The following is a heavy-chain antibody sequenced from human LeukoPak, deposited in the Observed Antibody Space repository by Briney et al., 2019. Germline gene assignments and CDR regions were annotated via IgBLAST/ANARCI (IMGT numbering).Heavy chain of an antibody. V-gene: IGHV3-23*01. CDR3: AKDAAAHNGIWDNFDH. CDR2: VGGGTDI. CDR1: GFTFNVHG. J-gene: IGHJ4*02. D-gene: IGHD1-26*01. Sequence: GGSLRLSCVASGFTFNVHGMTLVRQAPGEGLEWVSSVGGGTDIHYADSGKGRFIASRDDSKYTLYLQMNSLRSDDTAVYYCAKDAAAHNGIWDNFDHWGQGTPDTVSS.